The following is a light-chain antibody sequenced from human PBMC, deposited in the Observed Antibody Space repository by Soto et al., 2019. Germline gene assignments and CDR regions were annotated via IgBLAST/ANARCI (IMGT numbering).Light chain of an antibody. V-gene: IGLV2-14*01. Sequence: QSVLTQPASVSGSPGQSIAISCTGTSSDVGGDYNFVSWYQQHPGKAPKLIIYDVSNRPSGVSNRFSGSKSGNTASLTISGLQAEDEADYYCSSYTRSSTYVFGTGTKLTVL. CDR1: SSDVGGDYNF. CDR2: DVS. J-gene: IGLJ1*01. CDR3: SSYTRSSTYV.